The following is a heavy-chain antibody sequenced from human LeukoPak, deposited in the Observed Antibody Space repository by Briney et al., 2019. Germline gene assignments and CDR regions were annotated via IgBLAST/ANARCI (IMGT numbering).Heavy chain of an antibody. D-gene: IGHD3-10*01. J-gene: IGHJ6*02. CDR3: AAGSGSYYPDYYGTDV. CDR1: GFTFSGYA. CDR2: ISYDGSNK. Sequence: GGSLRLSCAASGFTFSGYAMHWVRQAPGKGLEGVAVISYDGSNKYYADSVKGRFTISRDNSKTTLYLQMNSLRAEDTAVYYCAAGSGSYYPDYYGTDVWGQGTTVIVSS. V-gene: IGHV3-30-3*01.